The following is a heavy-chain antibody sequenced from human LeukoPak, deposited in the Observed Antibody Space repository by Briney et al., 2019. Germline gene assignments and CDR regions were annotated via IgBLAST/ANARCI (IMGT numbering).Heavy chain of an antibody. J-gene: IGHJ3*02. Sequence: GASVKVSRKASGYTFTSDINWVRQAPGQGLEWMGWMNPSSGNTECERKIQGRVTMTRDISIRTAYMELSSLGSEDTAVYYCARGAVSRDCSGGSCYHFDIWGRGRMVAVSS. CDR1: GYTFTSD. CDR3: ARGAVSRDCSGGSCYHFDI. V-gene: IGHV1-8*01. CDR2: MNPSSGNT. D-gene: IGHD2-15*01.